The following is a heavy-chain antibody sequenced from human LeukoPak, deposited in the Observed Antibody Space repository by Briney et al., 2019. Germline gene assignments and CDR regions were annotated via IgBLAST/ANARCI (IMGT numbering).Heavy chain of an antibody. CDR1: GFTFNYFS. Sequence: PGGSLRLSCAASGFTFNYFSVNWVRQAPGKGLEWVSYISSSSNTIYYADSVKGRFTISRDNARNSLYLQMNSLRDEDTAVYYCARDRDHSNNWSIFLDYWGQGTLVTVSS. D-gene: IGHD6-13*01. CDR2: ISSSSNTI. J-gene: IGHJ4*02. V-gene: IGHV3-48*02. CDR3: ARDRDHSNNWSIFLDY.